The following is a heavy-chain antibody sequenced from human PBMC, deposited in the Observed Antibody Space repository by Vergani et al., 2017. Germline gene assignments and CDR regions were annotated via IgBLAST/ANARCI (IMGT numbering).Heavy chain of an antibody. CDR3: AKDSGSYTRYFDY. D-gene: IGHD1-26*01. V-gene: IGHV3-23*01. Sequence: EVQLLESGGGLVQPGGSLRLSCAASGFTFGSYAMSWVRQAPGKGLEWVSAISGSGGSTYYADSVKGRFTISRDNSKNTLYLQMNSLRAEDTAVYYCAKDSGSYTRYFDYWGQGTLVTVSS. J-gene: IGHJ4*02. CDR2: ISGSGGST. CDR1: GFTFGSYA.